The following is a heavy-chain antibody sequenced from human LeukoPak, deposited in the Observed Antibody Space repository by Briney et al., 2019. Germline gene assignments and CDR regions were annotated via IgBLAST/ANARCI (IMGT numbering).Heavy chain of an antibody. CDR2: ISYDGSNK. J-gene: IGHJ4*02. CDR3: AKAVAKGIAAAGEYYFDY. CDR1: GFTFSSYG. D-gene: IGHD6-13*01. V-gene: IGHV3-30*18. Sequence: GRSQRLSCAASGFTFSSYGMHWVRGAPGKGLEWVAVISYDGSNKYYADSVKGRFTISRDNSKNTLYLQMNSLRAEDTDVYYCAKAVAKGIAAAGEYYFDYWGQGTLVTVSS.